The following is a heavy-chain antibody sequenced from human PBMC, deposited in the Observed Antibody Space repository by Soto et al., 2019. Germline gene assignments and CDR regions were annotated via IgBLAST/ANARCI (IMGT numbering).Heavy chain of an antibody. V-gene: IGHV1-3*01. CDR1: GYTFTSYA. Sequence: GASVKVSCKASGYTFTSYAMHWVRQAPGQRLEWMGWINAGNGNTKYSQKFQGRVTITRDTSASTAYMELSSLRSEDTAVYYCARGSITMVRGLNWFDPWGQGTLVTVSS. D-gene: IGHD3-10*01. CDR2: INAGNGNT. CDR3: ARGSITMVRGLNWFDP. J-gene: IGHJ5*02.